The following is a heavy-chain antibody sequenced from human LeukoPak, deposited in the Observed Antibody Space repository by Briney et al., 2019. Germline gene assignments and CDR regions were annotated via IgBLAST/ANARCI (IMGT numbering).Heavy chain of an antibody. Sequence: GSVKVSCKASGYTFTSYDVNWVRQATGQGLEWMGWMNPNSGNTGYAQKFQGRVTMTRNTSINTAYMELSSLRSEDTAVYYCARGLVHSSGWYYFDYWGQGTLVTVSS. D-gene: IGHD6-19*01. J-gene: IGHJ4*02. CDR2: MNPNSGNT. CDR3: ARGLVHSSGWYYFDY. CDR1: GYTFTSYD. V-gene: IGHV1-8*01.